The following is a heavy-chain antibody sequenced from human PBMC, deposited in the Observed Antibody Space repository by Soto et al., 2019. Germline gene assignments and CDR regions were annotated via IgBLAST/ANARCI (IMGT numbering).Heavy chain of an antibody. CDR3: AKDSSGYSSGWYFGLYYYYGMDV. J-gene: IGHJ6*02. Sequence: QVQLVESGGGVVQPGRSLRLSCAASGFTFSSYGMHWVRQAPGKGLEWVAVISYDGSNKYYADSVKGRFTISRDNSKNTLYLQMNSLRAEDTAVYYCAKDSSGYSSGWYFGLYYYYGMDVWGQGTTDTVSS. CDR1: GFTFSSYG. CDR2: ISYDGSNK. D-gene: IGHD6-19*01. V-gene: IGHV3-30*18.